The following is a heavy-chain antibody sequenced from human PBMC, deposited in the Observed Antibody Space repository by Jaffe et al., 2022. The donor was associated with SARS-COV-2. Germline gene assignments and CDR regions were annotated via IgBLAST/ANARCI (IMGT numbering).Heavy chain of an antibody. CDR3: ARGRRIAAQTRNWFDP. Sequence: QVQLVQSGAEVKKPGASVKVSCKASGYTFTSYYMHWVRQAPGQGLEWMGIINPSGGSTSYAQKFQGRVTMTRDTSTSTVYMELSSLRSEDTAVYYCARGRRIAAQTRNWFDPWGQGTLVTVSS. D-gene: IGHD6-6*01. CDR1: GYTFTSYY. V-gene: IGHV1-46*01. CDR2: INPSGGST. J-gene: IGHJ5*02.